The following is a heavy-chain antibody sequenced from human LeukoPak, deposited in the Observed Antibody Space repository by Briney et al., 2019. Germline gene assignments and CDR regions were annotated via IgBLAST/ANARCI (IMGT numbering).Heavy chain of an antibody. J-gene: IGHJ5*02. CDR1: GFTFSSYE. V-gene: IGHV3-48*03. CDR3: ARGRYHGNDWGSPP. Sequence: GGSLRLSCVASGFTFSSYEMNWVRQAPGKGLEWVSYISSSGSTIYYADSVKGRFIISRDNAKNSLYLQMNSLIAEDTAVYYCARGRYHGNDWGSPPWGPGLLVIVSS. D-gene: IGHD3-16*01. CDR2: ISSSGSTI.